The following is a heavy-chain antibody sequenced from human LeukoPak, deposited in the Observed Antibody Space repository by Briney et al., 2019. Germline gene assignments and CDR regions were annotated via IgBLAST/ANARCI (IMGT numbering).Heavy chain of an antibody. V-gene: IGHV5-51*01. CDR3: ARPLSGSGSYYNPFDY. D-gene: IGHD3-10*01. CDR1: GYSFTSYW. Sequence: GESLKISCKGSGYSFTSYWIGWVRQMPGKGLEWMGIIYPGDSDTRYSPSFQGQVTISADKSTSTAYLQWSSLKASDTAMCYCARPLSGSGSYYNPFDYWGQGTLVTVSS. CDR2: IYPGDSDT. J-gene: IGHJ4*02.